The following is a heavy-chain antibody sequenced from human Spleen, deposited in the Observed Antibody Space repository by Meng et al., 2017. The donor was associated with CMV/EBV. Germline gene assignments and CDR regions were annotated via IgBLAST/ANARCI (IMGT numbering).Heavy chain of an antibody. CDR1: GGSITSYY. CDR2: IYYSGST. V-gene: IGHV4-59*01. J-gene: IGHJ6*02. Sequence: SETLSLTCTVSGGSITSYYWSWIRQPPGKGLEWIGYIYYSGSTNYNPSLKSQVTISKDTSKNQFSLKLNSVTAADTAVYFCARDVPRHFGYVYFGMDVWGQGTTVTVSS. D-gene: IGHD5-12*01. CDR3: ARDVPRHFGYVYFGMDV.